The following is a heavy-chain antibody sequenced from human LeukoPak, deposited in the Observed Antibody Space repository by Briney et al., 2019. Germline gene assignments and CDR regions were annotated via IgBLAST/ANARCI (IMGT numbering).Heavy chain of an antibody. D-gene: IGHD4-11*01. Sequence: SETLSLTCTVSGGSISSYYWSWIRQPPGKGLEWIGYIYYSGSTNYNPSLKSRVTISVDTSKNQFSLKLSSVTAADTAVYYCARRIIRQGLPIDYWGQGTLVTVSS. CDR2: IYYSGST. CDR1: GGSISSYY. V-gene: IGHV4-59*12. CDR3: ARRIIRQGLPIDY. J-gene: IGHJ4*02.